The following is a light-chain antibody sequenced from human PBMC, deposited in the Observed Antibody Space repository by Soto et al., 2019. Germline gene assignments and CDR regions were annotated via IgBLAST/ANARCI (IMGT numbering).Light chain of an antibody. J-gene: IGLJ1*01. CDR1: SSDVGGYNY. CDR3: SSYTSSSTPDV. V-gene: IGLV2-14*01. CDR2: EVS. Sequence: LTQPASVSGSPGQSITISCTGTSSDVGGYNYVSWYQQHPGKAPKLMIYEVSNRPSGVSNRFSGSKSGNTASLTISGLQAEDEADYYCSSYTSSSTPDVFGTGTKVTVL.